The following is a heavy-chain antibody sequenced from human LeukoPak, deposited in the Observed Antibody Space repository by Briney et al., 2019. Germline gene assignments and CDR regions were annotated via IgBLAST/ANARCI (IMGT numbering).Heavy chain of an antibody. J-gene: IGHJ4*02. D-gene: IGHD3-22*01. CDR1: GYTFTSYD. Sequence: ASVKVSCKASGYTFTSYDINWVRQAPGQGLEWMGWMNPNSGNTGYAQKFQGRVTMTRNTSISTAYMELSRLRSEDTAVYYCARERVNYYDSSGYYEDFDYWGQGTLVTVSS. V-gene: IGHV1-8*01. CDR2: MNPNSGNT. CDR3: ARERVNYYDSSGYYEDFDY.